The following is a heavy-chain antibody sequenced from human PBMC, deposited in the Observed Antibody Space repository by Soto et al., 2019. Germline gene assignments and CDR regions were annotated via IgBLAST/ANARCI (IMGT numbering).Heavy chain of an antibody. J-gene: IGHJ4*02. V-gene: IGHV4-34*01. CDR2: INHVGGT. CDR3: ARGQKGYSSSWYVD. Sequence: QVQLQQWGAGLLKPSETLSLTCAVYGGSFSGYYWSWIRQPPGKGLEWIGEINHVGGTNYNPSLKSRLTISVDTSKNQFSLKVNSVTAADTAVYYCARGQKGYSSSWYVDWGQGTPVPVSS. D-gene: IGHD6-13*01. CDR1: GGSFSGYY.